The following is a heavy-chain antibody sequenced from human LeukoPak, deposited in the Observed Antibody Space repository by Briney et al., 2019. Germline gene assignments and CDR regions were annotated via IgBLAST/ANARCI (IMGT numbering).Heavy chain of an antibody. Sequence: SETLSLTCTVSGGSISSGGYSWSWIRQHPGKGLEWIGYIYYSGSTYYNPSLKSRVTISVDTSKNQFSLKLSSVTAADTAVYYCARFDDFWSGVDYWGQGTLVTVSS. J-gene: IGHJ4*02. CDR2: IYYSGST. V-gene: IGHV4-31*03. CDR1: GGSISSGGYS. CDR3: ARFDDFWSGVDY. D-gene: IGHD3-3*01.